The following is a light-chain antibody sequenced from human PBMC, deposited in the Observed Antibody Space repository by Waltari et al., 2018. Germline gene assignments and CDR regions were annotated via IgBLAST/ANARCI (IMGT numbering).Light chain of an antibody. CDR1: SSNIGSNT. V-gene: IGLV1-44*01. J-gene: IGLJ2*01. CDR2: SNN. Sequence: QSVLTQPPSASGTPGQRVTISCSGSSSNIGSNTVNCYQQLPGTAPKLLIYSNNQRPSGAPDRFSGSKSGTSASLATSGLQSEEEADYYCAAWDDSLNGHVLFGGETKLTAL. CDR3: AAWDDSLNGHVL.